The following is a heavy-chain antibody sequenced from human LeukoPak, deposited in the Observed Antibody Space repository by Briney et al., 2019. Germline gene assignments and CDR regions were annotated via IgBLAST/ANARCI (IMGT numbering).Heavy chain of an antibody. J-gene: IGHJ6*02. Sequence: GGSLKLSCGASGFTFSDYYMSWIRQTPGKGLEWLAYISTSASSIDYADSVKGRFTISRDNAKNSLYLQMNSLRAEDTALYYCAKDKGSYSSSYYGMDVWGQGTTVTVSS. CDR1: GFTFSDYY. V-gene: IGHV3-11*01. CDR3: AKDKGSYSSSYYGMDV. D-gene: IGHD6-13*01. CDR2: ISTSASSI.